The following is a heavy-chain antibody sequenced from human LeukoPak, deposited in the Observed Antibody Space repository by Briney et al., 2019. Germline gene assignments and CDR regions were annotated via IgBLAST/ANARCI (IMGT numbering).Heavy chain of an antibody. D-gene: IGHD3-22*01. CDR3: AGRRDDSSGYYLIDDAFDI. Sequence: SETLSLTCTVSGGSISSYYWSWIRQPPGKGLEWIGYIYYSGSTNYNPSLKSRVTISVDTSKNQFSLKLSSVTAADTAVYYCAGRRDDSSGYYLIDDAFDIWGQGTMVTVSS. CDR1: GGSISSYY. J-gene: IGHJ3*02. V-gene: IGHV4-59*08. CDR2: IYYSGST.